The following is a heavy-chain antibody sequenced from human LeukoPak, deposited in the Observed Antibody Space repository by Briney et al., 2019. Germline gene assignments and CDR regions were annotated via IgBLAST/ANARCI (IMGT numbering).Heavy chain of an antibody. CDR3: ARAFGSYSSSWHFDY. D-gene: IGHD6-13*01. Sequence: SETLSLTCTVSGGSISSYYWGWIRQPPGKGLEWIGYIYYSGSTNYNPSLKSRVTISVDTSKNQFSLKLSSVTAADTAVYYCARAFGSYSSSWHFDYWGQGTLVTVSS. V-gene: IGHV4-59*01. CDR1: GGSISSYY. CDR2: IYYSGST. J-gene: IGHJ4*02.